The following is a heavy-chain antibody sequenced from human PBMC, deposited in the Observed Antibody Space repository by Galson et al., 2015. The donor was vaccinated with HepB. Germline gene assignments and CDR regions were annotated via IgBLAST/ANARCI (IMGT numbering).Heavy chain of an antibody. CDR2: MNPNSGNT. V-gene: IGHV1-8*01. Sequence: SVKVSCKASGYTFTSYDINWVRQATGQGLEWMGWMNPNSGNTGYAQKFQGRVTMTRNTSISTAYMELSSLRSEDTAVYYCARGLGGSGSESYEKDAFEIWGQGTMVTVSS. J-gene: IGHJ3*02. CDR1: GYTFTSYD. CDR3: ARGLGGSGSESYEKDAFEI. D-gene: IGHD3-10*01.